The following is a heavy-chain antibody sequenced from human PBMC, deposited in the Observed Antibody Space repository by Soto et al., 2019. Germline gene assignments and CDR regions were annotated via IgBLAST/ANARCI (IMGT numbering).Heavy chain of an antibody. V-gene: IGHV3-23*01. CDR1: GFTFSSYA. D-gene: IGHD3-22*01. CDR2: ISGSGGST. CDR3: AKGDDSSGYYSYGMDV. Sequence: GGSLRLSCAASGFTFSSYAMSWVRQAPGKGLEWVSAISGSGGSTYYADSVKGRFTISRDNSKNTLYLQMNSLRAEDTAVYYCAKGDDSSGYYSYGMDVWGQGTTVTVSS. J-gene: IGHJ6*02.